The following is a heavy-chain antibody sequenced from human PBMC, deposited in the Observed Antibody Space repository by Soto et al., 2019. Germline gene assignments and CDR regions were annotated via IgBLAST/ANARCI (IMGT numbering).Heavy chain of an antibody. CDR3: GRGRSGQIVVFY. D-gene: IGHD1-26*01. CDR1: GYTFTGHY. CDR2: IGPESGAT. V-gene: IGHV1-2*02. Sequence: ASVKVSCKASGYTFTGHYIHWVRQAPEQGPEWMGEIGPESGATRYAQRFQGRVTMTRDMSITTVYMELNNLSPDDTAVYYCGRGRSGQIVVFYWGQGTQVTVSS. J-gene: IGHJ4*02.